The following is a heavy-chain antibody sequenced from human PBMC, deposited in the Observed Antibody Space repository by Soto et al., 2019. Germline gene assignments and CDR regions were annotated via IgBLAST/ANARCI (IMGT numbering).Heavy chain of an antibody. CDR1: GGSIRSGEHY. Sequence: PSETLSLTCTVSGGSIRSGEHYWSWIRQPPGKGLEWIGSMDYSGTTYHTPSLKSRITTSVDASKNQFSLKLSSVTAADTAVYYCARHGGAAAVHFYYGLDVWGPGTTVTVSS. V-gene: IGHV4-39*01. J-gene: IGHJ6*02. CDR3: ARHGGAAAVHFYYGLDV. CDR2: MDYSGTT. D-gene: IGHD6-13*01.